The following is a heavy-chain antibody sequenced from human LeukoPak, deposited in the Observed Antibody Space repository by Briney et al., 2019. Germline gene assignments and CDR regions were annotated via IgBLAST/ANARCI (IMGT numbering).Heavy chain of an antibody. Sequence: GGSLRLSCAASGFTFSSYAMSWVRQAPGKGLEWVSVISGSGGNTYYADFVKGRFTISRDNSKNTLFLQMNSLSAEDTALYYCAKAPFSIGYSPADYWGQGTLVTVSS. J-gene: IGHJ4*02. CDR3: AKAPFSIGYSPADY. D-gene: IGHD3-22*01. V-gene: IGHV3-23*01. CDR1: GFTFSSYA. CDR2: ISGSGGNT.